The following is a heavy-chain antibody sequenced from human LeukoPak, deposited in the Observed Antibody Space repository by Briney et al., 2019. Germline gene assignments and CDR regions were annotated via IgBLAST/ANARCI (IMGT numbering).Heavy chain of an antibody. J-gene: IGHJ4*02. CDR2: ISYDGSNK. D-gene: IGHD6-13*01. V-gene: IGHV3-30-3*01. Sequence: GGSLRLSCAASGFTFSSYAMHWVRQAPGKGLEWVAVISYDGSNKYYADSVKGRFTISRDNSKNTLYLQMNSLRAEDTAVYYCARSGGYNPPSTTGIAAAGTMMNYWGQGTLVTVSS. CDR1: GFTFSSYA. CDR3: ARSGGYNPPSTTGIAAAGTMMNY.